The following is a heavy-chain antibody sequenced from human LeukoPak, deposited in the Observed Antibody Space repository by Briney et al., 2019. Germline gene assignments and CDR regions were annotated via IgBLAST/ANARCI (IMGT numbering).Heavy chain of an antibody. D-gene: IGHD5-12*01. V-gene: IGHV3-30*04. CDR1: GFTFSSYA. Sequence: PGRSLRLSCAASGFTFSSYAMHWVRQAPGKGLEWVAVISYDGSNKYYADSVKGRFTISRDNSKNTLYLQMNSLRAEDTAVYYCARGDYSGPPLDYWGQGTLVTVSS. CDR2: ISYDGSNK. J-gene: IGHJ4*02. CDR3: ARGDYSGPPLDY.